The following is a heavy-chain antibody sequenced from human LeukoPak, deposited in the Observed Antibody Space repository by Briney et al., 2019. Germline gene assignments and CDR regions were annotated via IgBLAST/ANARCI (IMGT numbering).Heavy chain of an antibody. CDR3: ARREPQGCSGTSCFAGPVGH. D-gene: IGHD2-2*01. Sequence: GGSLRLSCAASRFTFNTFAMSWVRRAPGKGLQWVSSISGTSDYIYYADSVKGRFTISRDNGQNSLYLQMNSLRAEDTAVYYCARREPQGCSGTSCFAGPVGHWGQGTLVTVSS. V-gene: IGHV3-21*06. CDR1: RFTFNTFA. J-gene: IGHJ4*02. CDR2: ISGTSDYI.